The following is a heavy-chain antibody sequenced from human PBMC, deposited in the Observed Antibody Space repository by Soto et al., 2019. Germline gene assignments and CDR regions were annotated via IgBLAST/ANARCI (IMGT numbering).Heavy chain of an antibody. CDR2: IYHGGST. CDR3: ARVPDV. Sequence: SETLSLTCTVSGGSISSGGYSWSWIRQPPGKGLEWIGYIYHGGSTYYNPSLKSRVTISVDRSKNQFSLKVSSVTAADTAVYYCARVPDVWGQGTTVTVSS. CDR1: GGSISSGGYS. J-gene: IGHJ6*02. V-gene: IGHV4-30-2*01.